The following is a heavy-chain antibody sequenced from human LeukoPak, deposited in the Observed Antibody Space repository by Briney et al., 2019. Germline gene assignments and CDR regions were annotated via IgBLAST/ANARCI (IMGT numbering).Heavy chain of an antibody. D-gene: IGHD3-22*01. Sequence: PPETLSLTCTVSGGSISRSSYYWGWIRQPPWKGLEWIGSIYYTGSTYYNPSLKSRVTISVDSSKCQFSLRLSSVTAADTAVYYCALSLIVVAFDAFDIWGQGTLVTVSS. V-gene: IGHV4-39*01. CDR3: ALSLIVVAFDAFDI. J-gene: IGHJ3*02. CDR1: GGSISRSSYY. CDR2: IYYTGST.